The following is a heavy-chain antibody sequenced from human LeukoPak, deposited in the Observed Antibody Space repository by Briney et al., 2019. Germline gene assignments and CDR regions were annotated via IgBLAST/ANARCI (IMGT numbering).Heavy chain of an antibody. CDR2: ISSSSSYI. D-gene: IGHD3-10*01. J-gene: IGHJ4*02. V-gene: IGHV3-21*01. CDR3: ARDMGIGLTMVRGVLDY. CDR1: GFTFSSYS. Sequence: PGGSLRLSCAASGFTFSSYSMNWVRQAPGKGLEWVSSISSSSSYIYYADSVKGRSTISRDNAKNSLYLQMNSLRAEDTAVYYCARDMGIGLTMVRGVLDYWSQGTLVTVSS.